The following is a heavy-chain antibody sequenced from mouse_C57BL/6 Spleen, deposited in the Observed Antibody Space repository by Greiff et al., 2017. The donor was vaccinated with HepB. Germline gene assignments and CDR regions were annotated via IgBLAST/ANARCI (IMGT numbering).Heavy chain of an antibody. V-gene: IGHV1-80*01. Sequence: VKLMESGAELVKPGASVKISCKASGYAFSSYWMNWVKQRPGKGLEWIGQIYPGDGDTNYNGKFKGKATLTADKSSSTAYMQLSSLTSEDSAVYFCAKGADGSSSYYAMDYWGQGTSVTVSS. CDR3: AKGADGSSSYYAMDY. J-gene: IGHJ4*01. D-gene: IGHD1-1*01. CDR2: IYPGDGDT. CDR1: GYAFSSYW.